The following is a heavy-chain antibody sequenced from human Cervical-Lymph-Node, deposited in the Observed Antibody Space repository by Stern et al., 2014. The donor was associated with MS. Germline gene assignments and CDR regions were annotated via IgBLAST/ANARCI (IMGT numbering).Heavy chain of an antibody. CDR2: IYWDADE. CDR1: GFSLNTSGEG. V-gene: IGHV2-5*02. D-gene: IGHD4-17*01. J-gene: IGHJ6*02. CDR3: AHTTVTFDEAYGLDV. Sequence: QVTLRESGPTQVKPTQTLTLTCTFSGFSLNTSGEGVGWIRQPPGKALEWLAVIYWDADERYSPSLNSRLTITKDTSKNQVVLTMANMDPVDTGTYYCAHTTVTFDEAYGLDVWGQGTTVTVSS.